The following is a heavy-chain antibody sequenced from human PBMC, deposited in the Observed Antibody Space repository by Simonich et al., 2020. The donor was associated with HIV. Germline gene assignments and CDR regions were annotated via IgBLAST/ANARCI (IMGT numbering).Heavy chain of an antibody. J-gene: IGHJ4*02. CDR1: GGAFSGYY. D-gene: IGHD2-2*01. Sequence: QVQLQQWGAGPLKPSETLSLTCAVYGGAFSGYYWSWIRQPPGKGLEWIGEINHSVSTNYNPSLKGRVTISVDTSKNQFSLKLSSVTAADTAVYYCARGFYQRLYYFDYWGQGTLVTVSS. CDR3: ARGFYQRLYYFDY. V-gene: IGHV4-34*01. CDR2: INHSVST.